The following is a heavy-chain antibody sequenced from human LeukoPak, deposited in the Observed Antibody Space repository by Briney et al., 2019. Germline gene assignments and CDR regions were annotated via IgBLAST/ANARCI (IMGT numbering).Heavy chain of an antibody. CDR3: ARDNAYMLDY. J-gene: IGHJ4*02. V-gene: IGHV3-74*03. D-gene: IGHD5-24*01. CDR1: GFSFSSYW. CDR2: INTDGRTT. Sequence: GGSLRLSCAASGFSFSSYWMNWVRQTPGKGLVWVAHINTDGRTTTYADSVKGRFTVSRDNAKNTLYLEMNRLRAEDTTVYYCARDNAYMLDYWGQGTQVTVSS.